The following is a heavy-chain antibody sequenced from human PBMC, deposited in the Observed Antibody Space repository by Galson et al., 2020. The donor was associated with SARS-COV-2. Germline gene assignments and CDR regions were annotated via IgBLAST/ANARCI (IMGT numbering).Heavy chain of an antibody. D-gene: IGHD1-26*01. Sequence: GGSLRLSCAASGFTFSSNTMHWVRQAPGKGLERVAVISSDGRNKYYADSVKGRFTISRDNSKNTLYLQMNRLRAEDTAVYYCARDLVGALYDCDYWGQGTLVAVSS. V-gene: IGHV3-30*04. CDR1: GFTFSSNT. CDR3: ARDLVGALYDCDY. CDR2: ISSDGRNK. J-gene: IGHJ4*02.